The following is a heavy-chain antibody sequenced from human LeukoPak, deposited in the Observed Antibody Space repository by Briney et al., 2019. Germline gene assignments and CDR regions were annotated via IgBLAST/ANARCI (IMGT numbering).Heavy chain of an antibody. CDR1: GGTFSSYA. Sequence: SVTVSCKASGGTFSSYAISWVRQAPGQGLEWMGRIIPILGIANYAQKFQGRVTITADKSTSTAYMELSSLRSEDTAVYYCARVFYYYDSSGYYFYGMDVWGQGTTVTVSS. D-gene: IGHD3-22*01. J-gene: IGHJ6*02. CDR3: ARVFYYYDSSGYYFYGMDV. V-gene: IGHV1-69*04. CDR2: IIPILGIA.